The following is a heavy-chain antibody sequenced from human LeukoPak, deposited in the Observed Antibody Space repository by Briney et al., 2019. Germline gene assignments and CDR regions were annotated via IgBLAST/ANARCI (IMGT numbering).Heavy chain of an antibody. CDR1: GFSFSRYW. J-gene: IGHJ6*04. V-gene: IGHV3-7*01. CDR3: AELGITMIGGV. D-gene: IGHD3-10*02. CDR2: IKQDGSEK. Sequence: HPGGSLRLSCAASGFSFSRYWMSWVRQAPGKGLEWVANIKQDGSEKNYVESVKGRFTISRDNAKNSLYLQMNSLRAEDTAVYYCAELGITMIGGVWGKGTTVTVSS.